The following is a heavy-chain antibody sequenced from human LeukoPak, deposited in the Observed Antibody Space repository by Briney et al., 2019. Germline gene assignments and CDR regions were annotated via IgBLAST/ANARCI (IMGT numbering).Heavy chain of an antibody. V-gene: IGHV4-34*01. D-gene: IGHD6-13*01. Sequence: SETLSLTCAVYGGSFSGYYWSWIRQPPGKGLEWIGEINHSGSTNYNPSLKSRVTISVDTSRNQFSLQLNSVTPEDTAVYYCARGFLVYSSSPFDYWGQGILVTVSS. CDR3: ARGFLVYSSSPFDY. CDR2: INHSGST. J-gene: IGHJ4*02. CDR1: GGSFSGYY.